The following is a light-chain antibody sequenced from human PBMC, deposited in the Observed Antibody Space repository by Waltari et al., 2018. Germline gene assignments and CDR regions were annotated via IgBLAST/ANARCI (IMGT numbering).Light chain of an antibody. CDR2: STN. V-gene: IGLV1-44*01. CDR3: AAWDDNLRAWV. Sequence: QSVVTQPPSASGTPGQMVSISCSGSSSNIGGNSVNWYQHVPGAGPRLLLYSTNQRPSGVPDRFSGSKSGTSASLAISGLQSDDEADYYCAAWDDNLRAWVFGGGTKLTVL. CDR1: SSNIGGNS. J-gene: IGLJ3*02.